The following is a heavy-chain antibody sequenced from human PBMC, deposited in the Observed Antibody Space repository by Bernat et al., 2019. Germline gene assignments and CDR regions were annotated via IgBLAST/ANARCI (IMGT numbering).Heavy chain of an antibody. J-gene: IGHJ4*02. CDR3: ARGMYSSSWYYFDY. CDR2: IYYSGST. D-gene: IGHD6-13*01. V-gene: IGHV4-59*01. Sequence: QLQLQESGPGLVKPSETLSLTCTVSGGSISSYYWSWIRQPPGKGLEWIGYIYYSGSTNYNPSLKSRVTISVDTSKNQFSLKLSSVTAADTAVYYCARGMYSSSWYYFDYWGQGTLVTVSS. CDR1: GGSISSYY.